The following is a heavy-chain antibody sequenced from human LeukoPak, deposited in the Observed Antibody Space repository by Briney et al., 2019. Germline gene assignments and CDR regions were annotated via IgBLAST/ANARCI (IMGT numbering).Heavy chain of an antibody. D-gene: IGHD2-2*01. V-gene: IGHV5-51*01. CDR1: GFSFNMYW. J-gene: IGHJ4*02. Sequence: HGESLKISCKGSGFSFNMYWIGWVRQMPGKGLEWMGIIYPGDSDTRYSPSFQGQVTISVDKSISTAYLQWSSLKASDTAMYYCARRQGCSNTACPPDYWGQGTLVTASS. CDR2: IYPGDSDT. CDR3: ARRQGCSNTACPPDY.